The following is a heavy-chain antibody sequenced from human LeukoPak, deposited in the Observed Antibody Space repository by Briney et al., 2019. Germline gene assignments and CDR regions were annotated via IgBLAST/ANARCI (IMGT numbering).Heavy chain of an antibody. CDR2: ISGGGGST. V-gene: IGHV3-23*01. CDR3: AKGGSDYYYMYYFDY. J-gene: IGHJ4*02. D-gene: IGHD3-16*01. Sequence: PGGSLRLSCAASGFSFSNYAMSWVRQAPGKGLEWVSAISGGGGSTSYADSVKGRFTISRDNSKSTLYLQMNSLRAEDTAVYYCAKGGSDYYYMYYFDYWGQGTLVTVSS. CDR1: GFSFSNYA.